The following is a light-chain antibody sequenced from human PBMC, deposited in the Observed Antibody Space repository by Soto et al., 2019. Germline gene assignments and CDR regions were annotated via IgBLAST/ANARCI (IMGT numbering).Light chain of an antibody. Sequence: QSVLTQPPSASGTPGQRVTISCSGSSSNIGSNYVYWYQQLPGTAPKLLIYRNNQRPSGVSDRFSGPKSGTSASLAISGLRSEDEADYYCAAWDDSLSEVFGTGTKVTVL. J-gene: IGLJ1*01. CDR1: SSNIGSNY. V-gene: IGLV1-47*01. CDR2: RNN. CDR3: AAWDDSLSEV.